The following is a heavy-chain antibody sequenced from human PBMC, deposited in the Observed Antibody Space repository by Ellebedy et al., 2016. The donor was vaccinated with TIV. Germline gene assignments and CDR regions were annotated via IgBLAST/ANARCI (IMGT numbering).Heavy chain of an antibody. CDR1: GFSFRSYW. Sequence: PGGSLRLSCAASGFSFRSYWMSWVRQAPGKGLEWVSSISGGSGYKYYADSVKGRFTISRDNAKNSLYLQMNSLTAEDTAVYYCARTGGVPAAMGNWFDRWGQGTLVTVSS. J-gene: IGHJ5*02. V-gene: IGHV3-21*01. CDR2: ISGGSGYK. CDR3: ARTGGVPAAMGNWFDR. D-gene: IGHD2-2*01.